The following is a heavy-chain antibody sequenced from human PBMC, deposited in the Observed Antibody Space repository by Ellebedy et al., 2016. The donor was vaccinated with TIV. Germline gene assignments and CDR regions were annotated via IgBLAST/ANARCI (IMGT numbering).Heavy chain of an antibody. V-gene: IGHV4-59*01. J-gene: IGHJ2*01. CDR3: ARSGDSSGYFHDWYFDL. CDR1: GGSISSIY. Sequence: MPSETLSLTCTVSGGSISSIYWSWFRQPPGQRLEWIGFMSDSGSTNYNPSLKSRVTMSLDTSKNQISLKLSPVTATDTAVYYCARSGDSSGYFHDWYFDLWGRGTLVTVSS. CDR2: MSDSGST. D-gene: IGHD3-22*01.